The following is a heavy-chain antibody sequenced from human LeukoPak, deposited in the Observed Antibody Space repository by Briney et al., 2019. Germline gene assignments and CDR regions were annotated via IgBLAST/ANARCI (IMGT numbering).Heavy chain of an antibody. Sequence: GGSLRLSCAVSGFSFTNFWMSWVRQAPGRGPEWVANIHPEGNEKYHVESVKGRFTISRDNTKSLLFLQMNGLRVEDTAVYYCARGDAFSGDHWGQGTQVTVPS. CDR3: ARGDAFSGDH. CDR1: GFSFTNFW. V-gene: IGHV3-7*04. J-gene: IGHJ4*02. CDR2: IHPEGNEK.